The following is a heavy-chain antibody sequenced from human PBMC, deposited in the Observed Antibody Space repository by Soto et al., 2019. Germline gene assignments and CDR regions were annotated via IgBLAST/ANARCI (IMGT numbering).Heavy chain of an antibody. Sequence: EVQLVESGGGLVKPGGSLRLSCAASGFTFSNAWMSWVRQAPGKGLEWVGRIKSKTDGGTTDYAAPVKGRFTISRDDSKNTLYLKMNSLKTEDTAVYYCTTGPHYDYVWGSYRPDIDYWGQGTLVTVSS. CDR2: IKSKTDGGTT. J-gene: IGHJ4*02. D-gene: IGHD3-16*02. CDR3: TTGPHYDYVWGSYRPDIDY. CDR1: GFTFSNAW. V-gene: IGHV3-15*01.